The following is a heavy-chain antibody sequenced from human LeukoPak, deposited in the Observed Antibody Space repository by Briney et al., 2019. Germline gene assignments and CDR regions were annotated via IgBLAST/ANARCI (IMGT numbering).Heavy chain of an antibody. J-gene: IGHJ4*02. D-gene: IGHD6-19*01. CDR1: GGSISSGGYY. CDR2: IYHSGST. CDR3: AREIAVAGQPFDY. V-gene: IGHV4-30-2*01. Sequence: SETLSLTCTVSGGSISSGGYYWSWIRQPPGKGLEWIGYIYHSGSTYYNPSLKSRVTISVDTSKNQFSLKLSSVTAADTAVYYCAREIAVAGQPFDYWGQGTLVTVSS.